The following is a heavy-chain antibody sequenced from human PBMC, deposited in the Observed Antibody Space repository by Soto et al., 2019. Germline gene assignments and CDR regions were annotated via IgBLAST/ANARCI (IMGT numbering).Heavy chain of an antibody. CDR2: ISAYNGNT. D-gene: IGHD4-17*01. J-gene: IGHJ3*02. Sequence: QVQLVQSGAEVKKPGASVKVSCKASGYTFTSYGISWVRQAPGQGLEWMGWISAYNGNTNYAQKLQGRVTMTTDTSTSTAYMELRRLRSDDTAVYYCARDPRTVTTVWRAFDIWGQGTMVTVAA. CDR1: GYTFTSYG. CDR3: ARDPRTVTTVWRAFDI. V-gene: IGHV1-18*01.